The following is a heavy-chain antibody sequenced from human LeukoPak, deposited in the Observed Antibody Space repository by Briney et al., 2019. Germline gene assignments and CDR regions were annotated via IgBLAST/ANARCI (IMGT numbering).Heavy chain of an antibody. V-gene: IGHV4-39*07. J-gene: IGHJ4*02. CDR1: GGSISSSSYY. CDR3: ARAYYDILTGYFYYFDY. Sequence: SETLSLTCTVSGGSISSSSYYWGWIRQPPGKGLEWIGSIYYSGSTYYNPSLKSRVTISVDTSKNQFSLKLSSVTAADTAVYYCARAYYDILTGYFYYFDYWGQGTLVTVSS. CDR2: IYYSGST. D-gene: IGHD3-9*01.